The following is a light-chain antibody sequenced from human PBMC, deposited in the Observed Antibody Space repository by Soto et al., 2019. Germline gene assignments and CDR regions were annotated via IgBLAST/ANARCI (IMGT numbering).Light chain of an antibody. CDR3: HQRQSWPRT. Sequence: PGDRVTLSFRASQYINTRLAWYQHRPGQAPRLLIYQTSIRAAGIPARFSASGTGTDVTLTISDVQPEDFEVYYCHQRQSWPRTCGQGTKLDIK. CDR2: QTS. V-gene: IGKV3D-11*03. CDR1: QYINTR. J-gene: IGKJ1*01.